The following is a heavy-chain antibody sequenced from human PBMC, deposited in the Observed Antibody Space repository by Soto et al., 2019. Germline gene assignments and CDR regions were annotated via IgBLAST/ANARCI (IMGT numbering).Heavy chain of an antibody. D-gene: IGHD1-26*01. V-gene: IGHV3-23*01. Sequence: EIQLLESGGNLVQPGGSLRLSCVASGFPFSSYAMSWVRQAPGKGLEWVSAISGSGGSTYYADSVKGRFIISRDRSTNTLHLQMNSLRAEDTAVYYCAKDTLLSYVGIINFDFWGQGTLVTVSS. J-gene: IGHJ4*02. CDR2: ISGSGGST. CDR1: GFPFSSYA. CDR3: AKDTLLSYVGIINFDF.